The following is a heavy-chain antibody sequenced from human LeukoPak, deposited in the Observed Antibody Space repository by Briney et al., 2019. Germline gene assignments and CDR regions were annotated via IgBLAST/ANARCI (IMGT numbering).Heavy chain of an antibody. CDR3: ARDRYYYDSSGYLYFDY. D-gene: IGHD3-22*01. J-gene: IGHJ4*02. CDR2: IYYSGST. CDR1: GGSISSSSYY. Sequence: SETLSLTCTVSGGSISSSSYYWGWIRQPPGKGLEWIGSIYYSGSTYYNPSLKSRVTISVDTSKNQFSLKLSSVTAADTAVYYCARDRYYYDSSGYLYFDYWGQGTLVTVSS. V-gene: IGHV4-39*07.